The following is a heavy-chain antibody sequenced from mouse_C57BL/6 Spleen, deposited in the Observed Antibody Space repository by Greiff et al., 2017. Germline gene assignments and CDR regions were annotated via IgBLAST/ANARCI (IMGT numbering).Heavy chain of an antibody. Sequence: QVQLQQPGAELVMPGASVKLSCKASGYTFTSYWMHWVKQRPGQGLEWIGEIDPSDSYTNYNQKFKGKSTLTVDKSSSTASMQLSSLTSEDSAVYYCASLTTYYYAMDYGGQGTSGTVSS. J-gene: IGHJ4*01. D-gene: IGHD2-12*01. CDR1: GYTFTSYW. CDR2: IDPSDSYT. CDR3: ASLTTYYYAMDY. V-gene: IGHV1-69*01.